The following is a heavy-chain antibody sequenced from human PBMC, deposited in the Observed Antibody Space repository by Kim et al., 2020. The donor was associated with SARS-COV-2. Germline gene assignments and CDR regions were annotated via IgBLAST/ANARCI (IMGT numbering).Heavy chain of an antibody. CDR1: GGSFSGYY. J-gene: IGHJ6*02. V-gene: IGHV4-34*01. Sequence: SETLSLTCAVYGGSFSGYYWSWIRQPPGKGLEWIGEINHSGSTNYNPSLKSRVTISVDTSKNQFSLKLSSVTAADTAVYYCARAMTKYYYYGMDVWGQGT. CDR2: INHSGST. CDR3: ARAMTKYYYYGMDV.